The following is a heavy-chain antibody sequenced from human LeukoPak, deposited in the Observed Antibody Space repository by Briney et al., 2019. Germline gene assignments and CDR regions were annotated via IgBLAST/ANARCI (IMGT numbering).Heavy chain of an antibody. D-gene: IGHD4-11*01. CDR2: IDPSDSYT. Sequence: GESLKISCKGSGYSLTSYWIGWVRQMPGKGLEWMGIIDPSDSYTRYSPSFQGQVTISADKSVSTAYLQWSSLKASDTAIYYCARRTDSDYSNYVQYWGQGTLVTVSS. V-gene: IGHV5-51*01. CDR1: GYSLTSYW. CDR3: ARRTDSDYSNYVQY. J-gene: IGHJ4*02.